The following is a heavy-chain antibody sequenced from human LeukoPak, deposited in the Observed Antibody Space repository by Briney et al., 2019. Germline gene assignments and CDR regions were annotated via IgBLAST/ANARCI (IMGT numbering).Heavy chain of an antibody. V-gene: IGHV4-4*07. CDR1: GGSISSYY. J-gene: IGHJ3*02. CDR3: ARDILAGYYSVGAFDI. Sequence: SGTLSLACAVSGGSISSYYWRWMVRHAGGGLEWFGRIYTSGSSNYNPSLNSRVTMSVDTTKNQFSLKLSSVTAANTAVYYCARDILAGYYSVGAFDIWGQGTMVTVSS. CDR2: IYTSGSS. D-gene: IGHD3-9*01.